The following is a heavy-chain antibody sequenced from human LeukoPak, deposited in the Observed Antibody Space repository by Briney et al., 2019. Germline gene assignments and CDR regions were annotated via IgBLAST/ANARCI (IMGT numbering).Heavy chain of an antibody. CDR3: AREPMYYYDSSGYPG. CDR1: GGSFSGYY. V-gene: IGHV4-34*01. D-gene: IGHD3-22*01. Sequence: SETLPLTCAVYGGSFSGYYWSWIRQPPGKGLEWIGEINHSGSTNYNPSLKSRVTISVDTSKNQFSLKLSSVTAADTAVYYCAREPMYYYDSSGYPGWGQGTLVTVSS. CDR2: INHSGST. J-gene: IGHJ4*02.